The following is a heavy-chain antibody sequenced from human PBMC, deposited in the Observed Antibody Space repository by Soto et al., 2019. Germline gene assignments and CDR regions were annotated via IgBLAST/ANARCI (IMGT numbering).Heavy chain of an antibody. CDR2: ISSSSSYI. J-gene: IGHJ4*02. D-gene: IGHD3-10*01. V-gene: IGHV3-48*03. CDR3: ARRSPNYYGSGSYYNPTYYFDY. CDR1: GLTFSSYE. Sequence: EVQLVESGGGLVQPGGSLRLSCADSGLTFSSYEMNWVRQAPGKGQEWVSYISSSSSYIYYADSVKGRFTISRDNAKNSLYLQMNSLRAEDTAVYYCARRSPNYYGSGSYYNPTYYFDYWGQGTLVTVSS.